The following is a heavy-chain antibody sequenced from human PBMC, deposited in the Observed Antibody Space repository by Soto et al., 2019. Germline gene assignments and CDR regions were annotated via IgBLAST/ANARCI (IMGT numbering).Heavy chain of an antibody. CDR1: GLTFSSYA. J-gene: IGHJ3*02. CDR2: ISVSGAST. D-gene: IGHD2-2*01. CDR3: AKGGPESEYAVYAFDI. Sequence: EGQLLESGGGLVQPGGSLRLSCAASGLTFSSYAMSWVRQAPGKGLEWVSGISVSGASTFHADSVKGRFTISSDNSRNRLYVQMNRLRAEDTAVYYCAKGGPESEYAVYAFDIWGQGTMVTVSS. V-gene: IGHV3-23*01.